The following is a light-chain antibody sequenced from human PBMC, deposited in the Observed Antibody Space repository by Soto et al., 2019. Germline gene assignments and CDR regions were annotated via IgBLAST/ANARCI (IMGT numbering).Light chain of an antibody. CDR3: SLYTGSNTHDV. V-gene: IGLV2-14*01. CDR2: EVS. Sequence: QSALTQPASVSGSPGQSITISCSGTSGDAGGDNYVSWYQQHPGKAPKLMLYEVSDRPSGVSNRFSGSKSGNTASLTISGLQAEDEADYYCSLYTGSNTHDVFGTGTKLTVL. J-gene: IGLJ1*01. CDR1: SGDAGGDNY.